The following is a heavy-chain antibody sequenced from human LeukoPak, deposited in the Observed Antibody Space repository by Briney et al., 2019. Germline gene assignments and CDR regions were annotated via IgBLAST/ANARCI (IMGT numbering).Heavy chain of an antibody. D-gene: IGHD2-2*01. CDR2: INSDGSST. CDR1: GFTFRTYA. Sequence: PGGSLRLSCAASGFTFRTYAMSWVRQAPGKGLEWVSRINSDGSSTGYADSAQGRFTISRDNAKNSLSLQMNSLRAEDTAVYYCARDRGWGDRPPAYFDFWGQGTLVTVSA. J-gene: IGHJ4*02. V-gene: IGHV3-74*01. CDR3: ARDRGWGDRPPAYFDF.